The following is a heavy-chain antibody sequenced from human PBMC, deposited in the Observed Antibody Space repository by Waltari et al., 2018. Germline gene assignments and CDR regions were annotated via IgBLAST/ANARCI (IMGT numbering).Heavy chain of an antibody. CDR2: IYYSGST. V-gene: IGHV4-61*01. CDR3: ARLKTDRPFDDSSGKEI. CDR1: GGSVSSGSYY. Sequence: QVQLQESGQGLVKPSETLSLTCTVSGGSVSSGSYYWSWIRQPPGKGLEWIGYIYYSGSTNYNPSLKSRVTISVDTSKNQFSLKLSSVTAADTAVYYCARLKTDRPFDDSSGKEIWGQGTMVTVSS. D-gene: IGHD3-22*01. J-gene: IGHJ3*02.